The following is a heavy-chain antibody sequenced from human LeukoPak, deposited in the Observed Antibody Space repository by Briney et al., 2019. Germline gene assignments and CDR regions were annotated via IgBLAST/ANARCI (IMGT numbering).Heavy chain of an antibody. D-gene: IGHD5-24*01. V-gene: IGHV4-39*01. J-gene: IGHJ4*02. CDR3: ARHEGDGYNSPSD. CDR2: IYYSGTP. Sequence: SETLSLTCTVSGGSISSSSYYWGWIRQPPGKGLEWIGIIYYSGTPYYNPSLNSRVTISVATSKNQFSLKLSSVTAADTAVYYCARHEGDGYNSPSDWGQGTLVTVSS. CDR1: GGSISSSSYY.